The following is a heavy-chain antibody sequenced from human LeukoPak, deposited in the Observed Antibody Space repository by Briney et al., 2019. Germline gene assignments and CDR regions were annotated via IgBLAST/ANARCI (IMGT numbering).Heavy chain of an antibody. V-gene: IGHV3-23*01. CDR2: FSGSGGST. D-gene: IGHD1-26*01. Sequence: PGGSLRLSCAASGFTFSSYAMSWVRQAPGKGLEWVSAFSGSGGSTYYADSVKGRFTISRDNSKNTLYLQMNSLRAEDTAVYYCAKDRGWELRPTNFDYWGQGTLATVSS. CDR1: GFTFSSYA. CDR3: AKDRGWELRPTNFDY. J-gene: IGHJ4*02.